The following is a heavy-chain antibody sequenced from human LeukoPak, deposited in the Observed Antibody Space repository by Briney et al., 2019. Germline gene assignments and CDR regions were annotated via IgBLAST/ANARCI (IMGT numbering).Heavy chain of an antibody. CDR1: GGTFSSYA. Sequence: SVKVSCKASGGTFSSYAISWVRQAPGQGLEWMGGIIPIFGTANYAQKFQGRVTITADKSTSTAYMELSSLRSEDTAVYYCARANYGDSDFDHWGQGTLVTVSS. CDR3: ARANYGDSDFDH. CDR2: IIPIFGTA. J-gene: IGHJ4*02. D-gene: IGHD4-17*01. V-gene: IGHV1-69*06.